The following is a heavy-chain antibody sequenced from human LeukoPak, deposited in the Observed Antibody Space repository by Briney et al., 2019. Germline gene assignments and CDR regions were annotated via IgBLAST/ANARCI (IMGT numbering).Heavy chain of an antibody. V-gene: IGHV4-39*01. CDR3: ARRGYCSSTSCYEYWFDP. CDR2: IYYSGST. CDR1: VGSISRSSYY. Sequence: SETLSLTCTLSVGSISRSSYYRGWIRQPPGEGLGWVGVIYYSGSTYYNPSLKSRLTISVDTSKSQFSLKLSSGTATDTAVYYCARRGYCSSTSCYEYWFDPWGQGTLVTVSS. J-gene: IGHJ5*02. D-gene: IGHD2-2*01.